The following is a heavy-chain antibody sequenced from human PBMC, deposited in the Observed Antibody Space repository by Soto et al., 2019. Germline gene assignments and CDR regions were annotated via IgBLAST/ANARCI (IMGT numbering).Heavy chain of an antibody. Sequence: QVQLVESGGGVVQPGRSLRLSCAASGFTFSSYGMHWVRQAPGKGLDWVAVISYDGSNKYYADSVKGRFTISRDNFKKTLYLQMNSLRAEDTAVYYCAKDVNHYDSRAYYYDDAFDIWGQGTMVTVSS. CDR3: AKDVNHYDSRAYYYDDAFDI. CDR2: ISYDGSNK. J-gene: IGHJ3*02. D-gene: IGHD3-22*01. CDR1: GFTFSSYG. V-gene: IGHV3-30*18.